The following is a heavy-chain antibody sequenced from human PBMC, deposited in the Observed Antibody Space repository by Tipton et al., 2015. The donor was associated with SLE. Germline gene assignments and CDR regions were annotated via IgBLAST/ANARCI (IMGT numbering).Heavy chain of an antibody. J-gene: IGHJ4*02. CDR2: IYQSGNT. Sequence: LVKPTEPLSLSCDVSGYSISSGYYWGWIRQPPGKGLEWIGSIYQSGNTYYNPSLKSRISMSIDTFKNRVFLRLNSVTAADTAVYYCARHDYDDNGYYMHYFDYWGQGTLVTVSS. D-gene: IGHD3-22*01. CDR1: GYSISSGYY. V-gene: IGHV4-38-2*01. CDR3: ARHDYDDNGYYMHYFDY.